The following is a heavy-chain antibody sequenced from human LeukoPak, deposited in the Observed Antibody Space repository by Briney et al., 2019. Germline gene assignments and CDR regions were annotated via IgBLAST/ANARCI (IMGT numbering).Heavy chain of an antibody. CDR1: GGPISSSSYY. CDR3: ARIIAAAGYAFDI. V-gene: IGHV4-39*01. Sequence: SETLSLTCTVSGGPISSSSYYWGWIRQPPGKGLEWMGRIYYSGSTYSNPSLKIRVTISVDTSKSQFSLKLSSVTAADTAVYYCARIIAAAGYAFDIWGQGTMVTVSS. J-gene: IGHJ3*02. CDR2: IYYSGST. D-gene: IGHD6-13*01.